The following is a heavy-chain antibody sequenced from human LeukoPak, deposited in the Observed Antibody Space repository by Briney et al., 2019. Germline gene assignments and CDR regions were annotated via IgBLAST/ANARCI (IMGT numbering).Heavy chain of an antibody. CDR3: ARDGPRGYCSSTSCYIDDEELGY. Sequence: ASVKVSCNASRYTLTGYYMHCVSQAPGQGVERMGWINPNSGGANYAQKFQCRVTMTRDTSISTAYMELSRLRSDDTAVYYCARDGPRGYCSSTSCYIDDEELGYWGQGTLVTVSS. V-gene: IGHV1-2*02. J-gene: IGHJ4*02. CDR2: INPNSGGA. D-gene: IGHD2-2*02. CDR1: RYTLTGYY.